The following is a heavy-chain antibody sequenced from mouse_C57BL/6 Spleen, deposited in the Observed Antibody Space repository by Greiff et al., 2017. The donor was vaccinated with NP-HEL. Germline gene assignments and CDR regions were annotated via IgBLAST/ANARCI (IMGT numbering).Heavy chain of an antibody. CDR2: IYPGDGDT. V-gene: IGHV1-80*01. CDR1: GYAFSSYW. Sequence: VQLQESGAELVKPGASVKISCKASGYAFSSYWMNWVKQRPGKGLEWIGQIYPGDGDTNYNGKFKGKATLTADKSSSTAYMQLSSLTSEDSAVYFCAKLGRHYAMDYWGQGTSVTVSS. D-gene: IGHD4-1*01. J-gene: IGHJ4*01. CDR3: AKLGRHYAMDY.